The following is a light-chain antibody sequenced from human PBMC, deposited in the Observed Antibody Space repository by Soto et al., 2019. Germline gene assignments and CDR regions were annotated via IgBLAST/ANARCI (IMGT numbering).Light chain of an antibody. J-gene: IGLJ1*01. CDR1: RGEIGGYNY. Sequence: QSALTQPASVSASPGQSITISCTGTRGEIGGYNYVPWYQQHPVKAPKLMIYDVSNRPSGVFNRFSGSKSDNTASLTISGLQAEDEADYYCSSYTSSSTPVFGTGTKVTVL. V-gene: IGLV2-14*01. CDR2: DVS. CDR3: SSYTSSSTPV.